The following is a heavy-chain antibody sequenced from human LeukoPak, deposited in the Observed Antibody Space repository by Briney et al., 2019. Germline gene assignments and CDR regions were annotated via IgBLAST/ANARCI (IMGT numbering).Heavy chain of an antibody. Sequence: ASVKVSCKASGYTFTGYYMHWMRQAPGQGLEWMGCINPNSGGTNYAQKFQGRVTMTRDTSISTAYMELSRLRSDDTAVYYCARDPVVYYDILTVYDYFDCWGQGPLVTVSS. CDR2: INPNSGGT. CDR1: GYTFTGYY. V-gene: IGHV1-2*02. J-gene: IGHJ4*02. CDR3: ARDPVVYYDILTVYDYFDC. D-gene: IGHD3-9*01.